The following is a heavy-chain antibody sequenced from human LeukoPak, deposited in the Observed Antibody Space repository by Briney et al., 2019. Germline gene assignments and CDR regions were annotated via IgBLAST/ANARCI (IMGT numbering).Heavy chain of an antibody. CDR3: ARVGYYDSSRWFDP. V-gene: IGHV4-30-4*01. J-gene: IGHJ5*02. CDR1: GGSISSGDYY. CDR2: IYYSGST. Sequence: SETLSLTCTVSGGSISSGDYYWSWIRQPPGKGLEWIGYIYYSGSTYYNPSLKSRVTISVDTSKNQFSLKLSFVTAADTAVYYCARVGYYDSSRWFDPWGQGTLVTVSS. D-gene: IGHD3-22*01.